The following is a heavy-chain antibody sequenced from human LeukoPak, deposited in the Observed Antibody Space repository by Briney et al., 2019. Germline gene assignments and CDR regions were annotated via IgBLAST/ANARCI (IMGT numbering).Heavy chain of an antibody. CDR3: ARGRHKRIYYYYMDV. Sequence: SETLSLTCTVSGASISSYYWSWIRQPPGKGLEWIGYIYYSGSTNYNPSLKSRVTISVDTSKNQFSLKLSSVTAADTAVYYCARGRHKRIYYYYMDVWGKGTTVTVSS. CDR1: GASISSYY. J-gene: IGHJ6*03. V-gene: IGHV4-59*12. CDR2: IYYSGST.